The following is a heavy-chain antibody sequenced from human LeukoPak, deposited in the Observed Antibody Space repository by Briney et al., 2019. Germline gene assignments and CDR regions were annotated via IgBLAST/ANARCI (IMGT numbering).Heavy chain of an antibody. V-gene: IGHV3-21*01. Sequence: GGSLRLSCAASGFTFSSYSMNWVRQAPGKGLEWVSSISSSSSYIYYADSVKGRFTISRDNAKNSLYLQMNSLRAEDTAVYYCARGVYIAAAQYAYWGQGTLVTVSS. D-gene: IGHD6-13*01. CDR2: ISSSSSYI. J-gene: IGHJ4*02. CDR3: ARGVYIAAAQYAY. CDR1: GFTFSSYS.